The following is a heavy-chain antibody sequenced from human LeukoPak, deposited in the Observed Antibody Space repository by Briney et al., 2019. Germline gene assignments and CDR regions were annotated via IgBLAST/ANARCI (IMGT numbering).Heavy chain of an antibody. J-gene: IGHJ6*02. D-gene: IGHD6-19*01. CDR3: AREAVAGTKDYYYYGMDV. CDR1: GGSISSSY. Sequence: SETLSLTCTVSGGSISSSYWSWIRQPAGKGPEWIGRIYTSGSTDYNPSLRSRVTMSVDTSRNQFSLKLTSMTAADTAVYYCAREAVAGTKDYYYYGMDVWGQGTTVTVSS. V-gene: IGHV4-4*07. CDR2: IYTSGST.